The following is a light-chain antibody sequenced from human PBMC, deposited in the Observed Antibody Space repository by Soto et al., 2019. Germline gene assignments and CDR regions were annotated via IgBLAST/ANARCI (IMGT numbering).Light chain of an antibody. CDR3: QQGHSTPYT. CDR2: SAS. J-gene: IGKJ2*01. CDR1: QNIRTY. V-gene: IGKV1-39*01. Sequence: IQMTQSPYSLSSSLVDSVTSTCRASQNIRTYLNWYQQKPGRAPKLLMHSASALPSGVPSRFSGSGSGTEFTLTMSGLQPEDFASYYCQQGHSTPYTFGQGTKVDI.